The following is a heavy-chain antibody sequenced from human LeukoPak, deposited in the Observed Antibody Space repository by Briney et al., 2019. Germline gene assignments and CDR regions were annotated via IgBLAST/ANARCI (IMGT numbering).Heavy chain of an antibody. Sequence: GGSLRLSRAASGFTFSDFSIHWVRQAPGKGLEWVANINQDGSETYYVDSVRGRFTISRDSAKNSLYLQMNSLRAEDTAVYYCARERTTQKAFDYWGQGTLVTVSS. V-gene: IGHV3-7*05. D-gene: IGHD1-14*01. CDR1: GFTFSDFS. J-gene: IGHJ4*02. CDR3: ARERTTQKAFDY. CDR2: INQDGSET.